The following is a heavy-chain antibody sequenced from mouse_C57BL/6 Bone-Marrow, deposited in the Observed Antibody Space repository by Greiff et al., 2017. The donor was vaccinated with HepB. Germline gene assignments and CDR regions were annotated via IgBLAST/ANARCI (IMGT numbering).Heavy chain of an antibody. CDR2: IYPGSGST. J-gene: IGHJ3*01. Sequence: QVQLQQPGAELVKPGASVKMSCKASGYTFTSYWITWVKQRPGQGLEWIGDIYPGSGSTNYNEKFKSKATLTVDTSSSTAYMQLSSLTSEDSAVYYSASQCYYGYGGFAYWGQGTLVTVSA. CDR3: ASQCYYGYGGFAY. D-gene: IGHD2-2*01. CDR1: GYTFTSYW. V-gene: IGHV1-55*01.